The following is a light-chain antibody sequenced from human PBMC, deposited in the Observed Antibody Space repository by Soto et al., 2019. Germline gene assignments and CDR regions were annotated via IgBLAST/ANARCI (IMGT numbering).Light chain of an antibody. CDR3: QQYGSSPTWT. V-gene: IGKV3-20*01. Sequence: EIVLTQDPGTLSLSPGERAPLSCRASQSVSSNYLAWYQQKPGQAPRLLIYGASIRATGLPDRFSGSGSGTDFTLTISSLEFGDSAVYYCQQYGSSPTWTFGQGTKVDIK. CDR2: GAS. CDR1: QSVSSNY. J-gene: IGKJ1*01.